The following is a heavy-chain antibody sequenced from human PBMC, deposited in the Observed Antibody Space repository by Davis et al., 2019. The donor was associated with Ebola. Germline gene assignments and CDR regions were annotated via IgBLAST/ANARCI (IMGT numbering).Heavy chain of an antibody. J-gene: IGHJ6*02. Sequence: GESLKISCAASGFTFSDYYMSWIRQAPGKGLEWVAVISYDGSNKYYADSVKGRFTISRDNSKNTLYLQMNSLRAEDTAVYYCAKADWKYYYYGMDVWGQGTTVTVSS. V-gene: IGHV3-30*18. CDR1: GFTFSDYY. D-gene: IGHD1-1*01. CDR2: ISYDGSNK. CDR3: AKADWKYYYYGMDV.